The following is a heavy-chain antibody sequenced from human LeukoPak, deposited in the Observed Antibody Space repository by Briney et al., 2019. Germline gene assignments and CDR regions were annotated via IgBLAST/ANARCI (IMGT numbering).Heavy chain of an antibody. CDR1: GYSTSSGYY. Sequence: KPSETLSLTCTVSGYSTSSGYYWGWIRQPPGKGLEWIGSVYHGGNTYYNPSLSSRVTISVDTSKNQFSLKLSSVTAADTAVYYCARVPYSGTYYVDSWGQGTLVTVSS. CDR3: ARVPYSGTYYVDS. D-gene: IGHD1-26*01. CDR2: VYHGGNT. V-gene: IGHV4-38-2*02. J-gene: IGHJ4*02.